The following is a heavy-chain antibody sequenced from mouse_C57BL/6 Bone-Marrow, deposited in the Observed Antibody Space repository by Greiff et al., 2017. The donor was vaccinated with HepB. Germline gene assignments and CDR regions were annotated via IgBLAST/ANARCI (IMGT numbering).Heavy chain of an antibody. J-gene: IGHJ2*01. Sequence: QVHVKQPGTELVKPGASVKLSCKASGYTFTSYWMHWVKQRPGQGLEWIGNINPSNGGTNYNEKFKSKATLTVDKSSSTAYMQLSSLTSEDSAVYYCARNVANWVLDYWGQGTTLTVSS. CDR2: INPSNGGT. D-gene: IGHD4-1*02. CDR3: ARNVANWVLDY. CDR1: GYTFTSYW. V-gene: IGHV1-53*01.